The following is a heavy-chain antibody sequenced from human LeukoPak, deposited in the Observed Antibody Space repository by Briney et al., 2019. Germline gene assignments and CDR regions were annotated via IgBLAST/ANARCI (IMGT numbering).Heavy chain of an antibody. Sequence: ASVKVSCKASGYTFTSYNINWVRQATGQGLEWMGWMNPNSGNTGYAQKFQGRVTMTRNTSISTAYMELSSLRSEDTAVYYCARGQGYDYVWGSYRRRGSQRAFDIWGQGTMVTVSS. CDR1: GYTFTSYN. CDR2: MNPNSGNT. V-gene: IGHV1-8*01. D-gene: IGHD3-16*02. CDR3: ARGQGYDYVWGSYRRRGSQRAFDI. J-gene: IGHJ3*02.